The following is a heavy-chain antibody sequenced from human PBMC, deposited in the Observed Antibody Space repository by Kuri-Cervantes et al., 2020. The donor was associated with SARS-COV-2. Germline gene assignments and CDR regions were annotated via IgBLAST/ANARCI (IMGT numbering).Heavy chain of an antibody. V-gene: IGHV4-34*01. CDR1: SGAFRNYY. Sequence: GSLRLSCAVNSGAFRNYYWTWIRQPPGKGLEWIGSIYHSGSTYYNPSLKSRVTISVDTSKNQFSLKMTSVTAADTAVYFCARHHFGPAAIHFDNWGLGTLVTVSS. J-gene: IGHJ4*02. D-gene: IGHD2-2*02. CDR3: ARHHFGPAAIHFDN. CDR2: IYHSGST.